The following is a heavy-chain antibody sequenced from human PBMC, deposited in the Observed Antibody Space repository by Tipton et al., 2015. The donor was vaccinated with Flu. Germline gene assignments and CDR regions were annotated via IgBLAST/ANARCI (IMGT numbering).Heavy chain of an antibody. CDR1: GFTFSSYS. D-gene: IGHD6-19*01. V-gene: IGHV3-21*01. CDR3: ARDLAGGWLVRSVFCSYGMGV. CDR2: ISSSSYI. Sequence: SLRLSCAASGFTFSSYSMNWVRQAPGKGLEWVSSISSSSYIYYADSVKGRFTISRDNAKNSLHLQLNSLRAEDTAVYYCARDLAGGWLVRSVFCSYGMGVWGRGTPVPVSS. J-gene: IGHJ6*02.